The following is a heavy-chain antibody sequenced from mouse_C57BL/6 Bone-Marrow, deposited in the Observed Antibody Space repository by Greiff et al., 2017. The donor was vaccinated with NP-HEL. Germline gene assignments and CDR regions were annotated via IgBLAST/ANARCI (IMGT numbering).Heavy chain of an antibody. V-gene: IGHV2-6-1*01. J-gene: IGHJ3*01. CDR2: IWSDGRT. CDR3: ARHGYYDYDGFAY. D-gene: IGHD2-4*01. Sequence: VQLVESGPGLVAPSQSLSITCTVSGFSLTSYGVHWVRQPPGKGLAWLVVIWSDGRTTYNSALKSRLSISKDNSKSQVFLKMNSLQTDDTAMYYCARHGYYDYDGFAYWGQGTLVTVSA. CDR1: GFSLTSYG.